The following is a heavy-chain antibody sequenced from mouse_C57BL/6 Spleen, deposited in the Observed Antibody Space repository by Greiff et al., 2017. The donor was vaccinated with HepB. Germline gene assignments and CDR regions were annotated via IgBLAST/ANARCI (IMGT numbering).Heavy chain of an antibody. V-gene: IGHV1-39*01. Sequence: EVQLQQSGPELVKPGASVKISCKASGYSFTDYNMNWVKQSNGKSLEWIGVINPNYGTTSYNQKFKGKATLTVDQSSSTAYMQLNSLTSEDSAVYYCASSTAQATLYYFDYWGQGTTLTVSS. J-gene: IGHJ2*01. CDR3: ASSTAQATLYYFDY. D-gene: IGHD3-2*02. CDR1: GYSFTDYN. CDR2: INPNYGTT.